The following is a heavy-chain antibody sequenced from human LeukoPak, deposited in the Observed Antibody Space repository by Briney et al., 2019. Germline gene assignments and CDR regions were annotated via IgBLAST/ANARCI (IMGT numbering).Heavy chain of an antibody. CDR1: GGSISSYY. D-gene: IGHD3-22*01. Sequence: SETLSLTCTVSGGSISSYYWSWIRQPPGKGPEWIGYIYYSGSTNYNPSLKSRVTISVDTSKNQFSLKLSSVTAADTAVYYCAREHNDSSGYYYYFDYWGQGTLVTVSS. CDR2: IYYSGST. V-gene: IGHV4-59*12. J-gene: IGHJ4*02. CDR3: AREHNDSSGYYYYFDY.